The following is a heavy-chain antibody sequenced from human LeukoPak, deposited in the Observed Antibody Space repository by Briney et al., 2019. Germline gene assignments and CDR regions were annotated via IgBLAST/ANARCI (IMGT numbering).Heavy chain of an antibody. Sequence: ASVTVSCKASGYTFTIYDINWVRQAPGQGLEWMGWMNPNSGNTGYAQKFQGRVTITRNTSISTAYMELSSLRSEDTAVYYCARAPMVRGAYFDYWGQGTLVTVSS. J-gene: IGHJ4*02. D-gene: IGHD3-10*01. CDR1: GYTFTIYD. CDR2: MNPNSGNT. V-gene: IGHV1-8*03. CDR3: ARAPMVRGAYFDY.